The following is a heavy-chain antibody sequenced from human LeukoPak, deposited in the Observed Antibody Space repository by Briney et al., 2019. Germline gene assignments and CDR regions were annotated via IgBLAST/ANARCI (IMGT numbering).Heavy chain of an antibody. CDR2: IYYSGST. J-gene: IGHJ4*02. CDR3: ARSSGWYSGDAHIFDY. V-gene: IGHV4-39*01. CDR1: GGSISSSGYY. D-gene: IGHD6-19*01. Sequence: PSETLSLTCTVSGGSISSSGYYWGWLRQPPGKGLEWIGSIYYSGSTYYNPSLKSRVTISVDTSKNQFSLKLSSVTAADTAVCYCARSSGWYSGDAHIFDYWGQGTLVTVSS.